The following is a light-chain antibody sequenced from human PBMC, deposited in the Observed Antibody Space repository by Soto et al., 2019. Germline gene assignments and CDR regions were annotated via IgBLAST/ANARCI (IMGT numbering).Light chain of an antibody. CDR2: EVN. Sequence: QSALTQPASVSGSPGQSITISCTGTSSDVGSYNLVSWYQQHPGKAPKFMIYEVNKRPSGVSHRFSGSKSGNTASLTISGLQAEDEADYYCCSYAGSSTYVIFGGGTKLTVL. CDR3: CSYAGSSTYVI. J-gene: IGLJ2*01. CDR1: SSDVGSYNL. V-gene: IGLV2-23*02.